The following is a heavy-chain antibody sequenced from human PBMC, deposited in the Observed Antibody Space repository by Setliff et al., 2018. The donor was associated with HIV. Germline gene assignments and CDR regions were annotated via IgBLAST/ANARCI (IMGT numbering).Heavy chain of an antibody. CDR2: ISGSGGVM. V-gene: IGHV3-11*01. D-gene: IGHD3-10*01. J-gene: IGHJ6*03. CDR3: ARARGSVGYYGSGTMYHMDV. Sequence: GGSLRLSCAVSGFSFSDYFMTWIRQAPGKGLEWVSYISGSGGVMAYADSVKGRFTISRDNAKNSMYLQMNSLRVEDTATYYCARARGSVGYYGSGTMYHMDVWGKGTTVTVS. CDR1: GFSFSDYF.